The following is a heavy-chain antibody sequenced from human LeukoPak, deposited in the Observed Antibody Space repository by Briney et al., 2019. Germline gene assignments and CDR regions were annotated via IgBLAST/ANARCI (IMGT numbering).Heavy chain of an antibody. CDR1: GFTFSNYA. CDR2: ISGSGSST. J-gene: IGHJ4*02. Sequence: GGSLRLSCAASGFTFSNYAMSWVRQAPGKGLEWVSSISGSGSSTYYADSVKGRFTISRDNSKNTLYLQMNSLRAEDTAVYYCAGSSGYYYVHLYYFDYWGQGTLVTVSS. D-gene: IGHD3-22*01. V-gene: IGHV3-23*01. CDR3: AGSSGYYYVHLYYFDY.